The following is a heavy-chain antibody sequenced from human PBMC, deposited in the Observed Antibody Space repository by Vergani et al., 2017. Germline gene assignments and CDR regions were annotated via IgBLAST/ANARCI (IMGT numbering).Heavy chain of an antibody. Sequence: QVQLQQWGAGLLKPSETLSLTCAVYGGSFSGYYWSWIRQPPGKGLEWIGEINHSGSTNYNPSLKSRVTRSVDTSKNPFSRKLRSVTAADTAVYYCARHELGWDFDYWGQGTLVTVSS. D-gene: IGHD2-21*01. V-gene: IGHV4-34*01. CDR3: ARHELGWDFDY. CDR2: INHSGST. J-gene: IGHJ4*02. CDR1: GGSFSGYY.